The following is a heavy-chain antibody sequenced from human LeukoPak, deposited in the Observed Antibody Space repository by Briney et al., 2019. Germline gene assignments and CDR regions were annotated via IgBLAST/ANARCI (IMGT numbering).Heavy chain of an antibody. CDR3: AKGNDDDFWSGYYGPYFDY. V-gene: IGHV3-30*02. CDR1: GFTFSSYG. Sequence: GGSLRLSCAASGFTFSSYGMHWVRQAPGKGLEWVAFIRYDGSNKYYADSVKGRFTISRDNSKNTLYLQMNSLRAEDTAVYYCAKGNDDDFWSGYYGPYFDYWGQGTLVTVSS. D-gene: IGHD3-3*01. J-gene: IGHJ4*02. CDR2: IRYDGSNK.